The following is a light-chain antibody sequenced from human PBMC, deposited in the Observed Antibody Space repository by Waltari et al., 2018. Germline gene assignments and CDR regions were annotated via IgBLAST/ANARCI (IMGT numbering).Light chain of an antibody. V-gene: IGLV8-61*01. CDR2: KAN. CDR3: ALYMGSGVWV. J-gene: IGLJ3*02. CDR1: SGSLSTTSY. Sequence: QTVVTQEPSLSVSPGGTVTLTCALSSGSLSTTSYATWYQQPPGQAPRTLVYKANARSSGGPDRFSGSILGNTAALTITGAQADDESDYYCALYMGSGVWVFGGGTRLTVL.